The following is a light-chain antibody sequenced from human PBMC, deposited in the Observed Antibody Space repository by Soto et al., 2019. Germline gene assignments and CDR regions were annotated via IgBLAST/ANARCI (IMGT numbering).Light chain of an antibody. CDR2: GAS. CDR1: LSVRSCY. Sequence: EIVLTQSPGTLSLSPGERATLSCRASLSVRSCYLAWYQQNPGQAPRRLINGASSRATGLPDRFSGGGSGRDFALTISRLEPEEFSVYYCQQYVSPPWTFGQGTKVEIK. CDR3: QQYVSPPWT. V-gene: IGKV3-20*01. J-gene: IGKJ1*01.